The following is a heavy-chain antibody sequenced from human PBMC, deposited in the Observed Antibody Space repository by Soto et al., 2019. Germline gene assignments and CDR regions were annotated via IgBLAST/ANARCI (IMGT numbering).Heavy chain of an antibody. CDR3: ARDHRGGLWFGEFRTYYYYGMDV. Sequence: QVQLVESGGGVVQPARSLRLSCAASGFTFSSYAMHWVRQAPGKGLEWVAVISHDGSNKYYADSVKGRFTISRDKSKDTLYLERNSLRAEETAVYYCARDHRGGLWFGEFRTYYYYGMDVWGQGTTVTVSS. CDR2: ISHDGSNK. D-gene: IGHD3-10*01. CDR1: GFTFSSYA. J-gene: IGHJ6*02. V-gene: IGHV3-30-3*01.